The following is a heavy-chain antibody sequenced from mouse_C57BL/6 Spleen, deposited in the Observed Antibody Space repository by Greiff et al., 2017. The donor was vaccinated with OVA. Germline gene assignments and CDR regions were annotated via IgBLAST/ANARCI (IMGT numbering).Heavy chain of an antibody. V-gene: IGHV14-2*01. CDR3: ARSGDAAWFAY. CDR2: IDPEDGET. Sequence: VQLQQSGAELVQPGASVKLSCTASGFNIKDYYMHWVQQRTEQGLEWIGRIDPEDGETKYAPKFQGKATITADTSSNTAYLQLSSLTSEDAGGYYCARSGDAAWFAYWGQGTLVTVSA. CDR1: GFNIKDYY. J-gene: IGHJ3*01. D-gene: IGHD3-1*01.